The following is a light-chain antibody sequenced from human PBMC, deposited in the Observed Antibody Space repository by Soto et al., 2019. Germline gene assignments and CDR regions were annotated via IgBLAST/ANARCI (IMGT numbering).Light chain of an antibody. Sequence: EIVLTQSPGTLSLSPGERATLSCRASQSVSSSYFSWYQQKPGQTPRLPIYGTSSRATGIPGRFSGSGSGTAFTLTISSLEPEDVAVYYCQQYSSSPWRLGQGTKVEIK. CDR2: GTS. V-gene: IGKV3-20*01. CDR3: QQYSSSPWR. J-gene: IGKJ1*01. CDR1: QSVSSSY.